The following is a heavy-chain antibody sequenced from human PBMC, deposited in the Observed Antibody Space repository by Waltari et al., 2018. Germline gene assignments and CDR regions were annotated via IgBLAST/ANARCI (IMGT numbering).Heavy chain of an antibody. CDR2: LDPEDGQA. J-gene: IGHJ3*01. Sequence: EVQLLQSGAEVKKPGTPVKISCKVSGDTFTDNYIHRIQQAPGKVLQWMGLLDPEDGQASYAEKFQGRVTMTADTSIHTAYMELTSLTSEDTAFYYCSAALGGGISASRPFHFWGQGTMITVSS. CDR3: SAALGGGISASRPFHF. D-gene: IGHD3-10*01. CDR1: GDTFTDNY. V-gene: IGHV1-69-2*01.